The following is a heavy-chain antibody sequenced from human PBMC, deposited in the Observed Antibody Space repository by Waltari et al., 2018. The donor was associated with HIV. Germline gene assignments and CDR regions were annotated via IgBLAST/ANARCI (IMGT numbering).Heavy chain of an antibody. V-gene: IGHV1-2*02. CDR3: ASSSDGGRN. J-gene: IGHJ1*01. Sequence: QVHLVQSGAEVKKPGASVKVSCKASGYTFSDPFLHWVRQAPGQGLEWMGWINPNTGGTNYAQKLQGRVTMTSDTPMSTADMEMSSLIADDAAVIYCASSSDGGRNWGQGTLVTVSS. CDR2: INPNTGGT. CDR1: GYTFSDPF.